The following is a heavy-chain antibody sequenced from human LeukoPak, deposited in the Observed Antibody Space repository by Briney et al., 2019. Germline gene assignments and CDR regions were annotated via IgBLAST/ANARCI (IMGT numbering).Heavy chain of an antibody. Sequence: GEALDTSWECSGYSITCYLISLVRPIPGEGAGLVGRIHPCGSYTNYSPSFQGHVTISADNSISTAYMQWSSLKASDTAMYYCARPGSHCSSTSCLDAFDIWGQGTMVTVSS. CDR2: IHPCGSYT. D-gene: IGHD2-2*01. CDR1: GYSITCYL. V-gene: IGHV5-10-1*01. J-gene: IGHJ3*02. CDR3: ARPGSHCSSTSCLDAFDI.